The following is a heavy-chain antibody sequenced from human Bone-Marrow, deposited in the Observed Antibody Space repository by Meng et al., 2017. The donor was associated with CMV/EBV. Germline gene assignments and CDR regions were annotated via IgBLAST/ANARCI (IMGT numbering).Heavy chain of an antibody. J-gene: IGHJ4*02. Sequence: CTLSGGSIRSGGYYWSWIRQHPGKGLEWIGYIYYSGSTYYNPSLKSRVTISVDTSKNQFSLKLSSVTAADTAVYYCASGSTSNLDYWGQGTLVTVSS. CDR2: IYYSGST. V-gene: IGHV4-31*03. CDR1: GGSIRSGGYY. CDR3: ASGSTSNLDY. D-gene: IGHD2-2*01.